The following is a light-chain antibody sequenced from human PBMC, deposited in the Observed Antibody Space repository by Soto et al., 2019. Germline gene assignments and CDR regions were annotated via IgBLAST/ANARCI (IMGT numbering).Light chain of an antibody. CDR2: KTS. CDR3: QQYKSFSLT. J-gene: IGKJ4*01. V-gene: IGKV1-5*03. Sequence: DIQMTQSPSTLSASVGDRVTITCRASQSIDSWLAWYQQKPGKAPNLLIYKTSNLESGVPSRFSGSGSGTEFSLTISGLQPDDFATYYCQQYKSFSLTFGGGTRVEVK. CDR1: QSIDSW.